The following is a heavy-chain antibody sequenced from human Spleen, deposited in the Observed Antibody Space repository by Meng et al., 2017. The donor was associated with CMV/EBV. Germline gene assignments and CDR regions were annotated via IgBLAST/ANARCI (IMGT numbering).Heavy chain of an antibody. CDR2: IGTSGSVV. CDR1: GFTFSGYG. D-gene: IGHD3-3*01. CDR3: ANPPFGVLYRDY. V-gene: IGHV3-48*01. J-gene: IGHJ4*02. Sequence: GESLKISCVASGFTFSGYGMNWVRQAPGKGLEWLSYIGTSGSVVNYADSVRGRFTVSRDNSKNTLYLQMNSPRAEDTAVYYCANPPFGVLYRDYWGQGTLVTVSS.